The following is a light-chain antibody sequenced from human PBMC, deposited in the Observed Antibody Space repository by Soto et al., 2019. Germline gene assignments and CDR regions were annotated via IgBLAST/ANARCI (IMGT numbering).Light chain of an antibody. J-gene: IGKJ5*01. CDR2: AAS. CDR1: QGISSF. V-gene: IGKV1-9*01. CDR3: QQLNIDSYPIT. Sequence: IQLTQSPSSLSASIGDRVTITCRASQGISSFLAWYQQKPGKAPKLLIYAASTLQSGIPSRFSGSGSGTDFTLTISSLQPEDFATSYCQQLNIDSYPITFGQGTRLEIK.